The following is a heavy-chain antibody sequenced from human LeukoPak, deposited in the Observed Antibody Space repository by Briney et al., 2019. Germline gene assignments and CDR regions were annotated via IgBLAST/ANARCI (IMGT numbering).Heavy chain of an antibody. CDR2: ISYDGSNK. D-gene: IGHD6-19*01. J-gene: IGHJ4*02. V-gene: IGHV3-30-3*01. CDR1: GFTFSSYA. CDR3: ARDRSGWYDFDY. Sequence: GRSLRLPCAASGFTFSSYAMHWVRQAPGKGLEWVAVISYDGSNKYYADSVKGRFTISRDNSKNTLYLQMNSLRAEDTAVYYCARDRSGWYDFDYWGQGTLVTVSS.